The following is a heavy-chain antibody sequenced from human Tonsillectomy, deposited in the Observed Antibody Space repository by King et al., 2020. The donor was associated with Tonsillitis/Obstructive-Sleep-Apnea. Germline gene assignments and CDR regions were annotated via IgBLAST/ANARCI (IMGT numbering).Heavy chain of an antibody. D-gene: IGHD2-2*01. V-gene: IGHV1-69*19. Sequence: QLVQSGAEVKKPGSSVKVSCKASGGTFSSYAISWVRQAPGQGLEWVGGIIPIFGTATYAHKIQGRCTITADESTSTAYMELSSLRSEDTAVYYCARSPPRYCSSTSCYAPYDAFDIWGQGTMVTVSS. CDR2: IIPIFGTA. CDR1: GGTFSSYA. CDR3: ARSPPRYCSSTSCYAPYDAFDI. J-gene: IGHJ3*02.